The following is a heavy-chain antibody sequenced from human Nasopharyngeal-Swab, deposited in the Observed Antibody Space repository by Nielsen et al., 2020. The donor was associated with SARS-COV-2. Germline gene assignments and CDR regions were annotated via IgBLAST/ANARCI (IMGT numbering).Heavy chain of an antibody. Sequence: SEPLSLTSSVSNGSISSYYWSWLRQPPGKGLEWIGYIHYTGNTNYNPSLKSRVTISVDPSKNQFSLTLNSVTAADTAIYYCARGVRPINMVGGVILSLDPWGQGTLVTVSS. CDR3: ARGVRPINMVGGVILSLDP. V-gene: IGHV4-59*01. J-gene: IGHJ5*02. D-gene: IGHD3-10*01. CDR1: NGSISSYY. CDR2: IHYTGNT.